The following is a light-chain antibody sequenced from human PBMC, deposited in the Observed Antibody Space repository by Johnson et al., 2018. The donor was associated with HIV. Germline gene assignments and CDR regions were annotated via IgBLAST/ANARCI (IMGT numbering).Light chain of an antibody. J-gene: IGLJ1*01. CDR3: GTWDSSLSAYV. CDR1: SSNIGNNY. V-gene: IGLV1-51*01. CDR2: DNN. Sequence: QSVLTQSPSVSAAPGQKVTISCSGNSSNIGNNYVSWYQQLPETAPKLLIYDNNKRPSAIPDRFSGANSVTSATLGVTGLQPGDEADYYCGTWDSSLSAYVFGTGTKVTVL.